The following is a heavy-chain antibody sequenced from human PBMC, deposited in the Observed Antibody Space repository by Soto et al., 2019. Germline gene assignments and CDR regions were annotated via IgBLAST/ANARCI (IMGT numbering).Heavy chain of an antibody. CDR2: IYYSGST. CDR1: GGSISSGDYY. J-gene: IGHJ6*02. V-gene: IGHV4-30-4*01. Sequence: PSETLSLTCTVSGGSISSGDYYWSWIRQPPGKGLEWIGYIYYSGSTYYNPSLKSRVTISVDTSKNQFSLKLSSVTAADTAVYYCATGAGAGHYYYYYGLDVWGQGTTVTVSS. CDR3: ATGAGAGHYYYYYGLDV.